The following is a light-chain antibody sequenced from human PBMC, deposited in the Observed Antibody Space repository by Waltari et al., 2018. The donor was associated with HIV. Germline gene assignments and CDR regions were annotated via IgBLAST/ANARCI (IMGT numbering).Light chain of an antibody. CDR2: EGS. CDR3: CSYAGSNTVV. V-gene: IGLV2-23*01. CDR1: RSDVGSHNL. Sequence: QSALPQPASVSGSPGQSITISCSGTRSDVGSHNLVSWYQQQPGKAPKIMILEGSKRPSGVSDRFSGSQSGNTASLTISGLQAEDEADYYCCSYAGSNTVVFGEGTKLTVL. J-gene: IGLJ2*01.